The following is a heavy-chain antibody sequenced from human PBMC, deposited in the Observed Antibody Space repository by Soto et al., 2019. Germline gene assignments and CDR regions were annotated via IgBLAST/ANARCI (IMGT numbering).Heavy chain of an antibody. V-gene: IGHV3-23*01. Sequence: GGSLRLSCAASGFTFSSYAMSWVRQAPGKGLEWVSAISGSGGSTYYADSVKGRFTISRDNSKNTLYLQMNSLRAEDTAVYYCAELCGGDCLGSDWGQGTLVTVSS. J-gene: IGHJ4*02. CDR3: AELCGGDCLGSD. CDR2: ISGSGGST. CDR1: GFTFSSYA. D-gene: IGHD2-21*02.